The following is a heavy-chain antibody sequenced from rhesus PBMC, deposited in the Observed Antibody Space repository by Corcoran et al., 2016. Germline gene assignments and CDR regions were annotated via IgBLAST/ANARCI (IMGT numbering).Heavy chain of an antibody. CDR1: GFTFGSYA. D-gene: IGHD2-21*01. CDR2: IIPLVGST. Sequence: QVQLVQSGAEVKKPGASVKVSCKASGFTFGSYAISWVRQAPGQGLEWMGVIIPLVGSTNHAEKFQVSVTFTADTSTSTAYMELSSLRSEDTAVYYCARGLYCTGSGCSDEADYWGQGVLVTVSS. J-gene: IGHJ4*01. CDR3: ARGLYCTGSGCSDEADY. V-gene: IGHV1-198*02.